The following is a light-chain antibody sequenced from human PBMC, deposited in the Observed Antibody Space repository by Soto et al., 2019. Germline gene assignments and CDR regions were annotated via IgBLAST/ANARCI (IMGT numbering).Light chain of an antibody. CDR1: SRHSNYA. Sequence: QPVLTQSPSASASLGASVTLTCTLSSRHSNYAIAWHQQQPEKGPRFLMKLNSDGSHSKGDGIPARFSGSSSGAERYLTISTHQSEDEADYYCQTWGTGIHIFGGGTKLTVL. CDR2: LNSDGSH. CDR3: QTWGTGIHI. V-gene: IGLV4-69*01. J-gene: IGLJ2*01.